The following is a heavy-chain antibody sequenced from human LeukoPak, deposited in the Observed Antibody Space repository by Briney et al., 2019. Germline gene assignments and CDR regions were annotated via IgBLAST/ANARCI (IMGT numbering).Heavy chain of an antibody. CDR1: GGTFSSYA. Sequence: ASVKVSCKASGGTFSSYAISWVRQAPGQGLEWMGWINAGNGNTKYSQKFQGRVTITRDTSASTAYMELSSLRSEDTAVYYCAVVPLYDILTGYYNDYWGQGTLVTVSS. J-gene: IGHJ4*02. V-gene: IGHV1-3*01. CDR3: AVVPLYDILTGYYNDY. CDR2: INAGNGNT. D-gene: IGHD3-9*01.